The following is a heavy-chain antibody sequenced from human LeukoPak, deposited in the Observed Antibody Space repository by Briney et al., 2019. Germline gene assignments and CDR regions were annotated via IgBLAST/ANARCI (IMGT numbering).Heavy chain of an antibody. V-gene: IGHV1-8*02. CDR2: MNPNSGNT. CDR1: GGTFSSYD. Sequence: SVKVSCKASGGTFSSYDINWVRQATGQGLEWMGWMNPNSGNTGYAQKFQGRVTMTRNTSISTAYMELSSLRSEDTAVYYCARGSHNYYYYGMDVWGQGTTVTVSS. CDR3: ARGSHNYYYYGMDV. J-gene: IGHJ6*02.